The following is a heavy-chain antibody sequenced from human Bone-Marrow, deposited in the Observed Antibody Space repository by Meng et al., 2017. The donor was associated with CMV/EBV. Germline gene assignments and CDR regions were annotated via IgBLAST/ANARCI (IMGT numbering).Heavy chain of an antibody. Sequence: GESLKISCAASGFTFSSYGMHWVRQAPGKGLEWVTFMRYDGSNKYYADSVKGRFTISRDNSKNTLYLQMNSLRAEDTAVYYCARDRRYCSSTSCYRRPLIEAFDIWGQGTMVTVSS. CDR3: ARDRRYCSSTSCYRRPLIEAFDI. V-gene: IGHV3-30*02. J-gene: IGHJ3*02. CDR2: MRYDGSNK. CDR1: GFTFSSYG. D-gene: IGHD2-2*01.